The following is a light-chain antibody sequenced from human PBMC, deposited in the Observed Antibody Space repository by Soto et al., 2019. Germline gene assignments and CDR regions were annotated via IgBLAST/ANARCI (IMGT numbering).Light chain of an antibody. J-gene: IGKJ1*01. V-gene: IGKV1-39*01. CDR1: QSISTH. CDR2: AAS. Sequence: DIQMTQSPSSLSASVGDRVSITCRARQSISTHLSWYQQKPGKAPKLLIYAASSLQSWVPSRFTGSGSGTDLTLTISSLQPEDFATYYCQQSYTSWWTFGQGTKVEIK. CDR3: QQSYTSWWT.